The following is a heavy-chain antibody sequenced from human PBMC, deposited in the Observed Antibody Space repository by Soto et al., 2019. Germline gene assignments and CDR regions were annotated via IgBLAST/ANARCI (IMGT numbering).Heavy chain of an antibody. D-gene: IGHD1-26*01. V-gene: IGHV3-23*01. J-gene: IGHJ4*02. Sequence: EVQLLESGGGLVQPGGSLRLSCAASGFTFSIYAMNWVRQAPGKGLEWVAGIIGAGAPYYADPVKGRFTISRDNSNNILYLQMKNLRDEDTALYFCAKNVTPDSRWDIDYWGQGTLVTVSS. CDR3: AKNVTPDSRWDIDY. CDR2: IIGAGAP. CDR1: GFTFSIYA.